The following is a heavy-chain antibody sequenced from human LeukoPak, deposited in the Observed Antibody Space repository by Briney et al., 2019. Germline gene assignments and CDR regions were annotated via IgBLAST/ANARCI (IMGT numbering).Heavy chain of an antibody. Sequence: GGSLRLSCAASGFTFSGSAMHWVRQASGKGLEWVGRIRSKANSYATAYAASVNGRFTISRDDSKNTAYLQMNSLKTEDTAVYYCTRLGPEDYDFWSGYDYWGQGTLVTVSS. CDR3: TRLGPEDYDFWSGYDY. CDR2: IRSKANSYAT. J-gene: IGHJ4*02. V-gene: IGHV3-73*01. CDR1: GFTFSGSA. D-gene: IGHD3-3*01.